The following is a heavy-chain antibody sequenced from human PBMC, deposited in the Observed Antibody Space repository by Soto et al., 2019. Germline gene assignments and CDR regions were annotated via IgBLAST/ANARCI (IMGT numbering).Heavy chain of an antibody. V-gene: IGHV4-38-2*02. J-gene: IGHJ6*02. CDR3: ARDVTSLHVTVTKYDECMDV. CDR2: IYHSGST. CDR1: GYSISSGYY. Sequence: SETLSLTCAVSGYSISSGYYWGWIRQPPGKGLEWVGRIYHSGSTYYNPSLKSRVTISVDTSKNQFSLKLSSVTTADAAVYYCARDVTSLHVTVTKYDECMDVWGQGTTDTVSS. D-gene: IGHD4-17*01.